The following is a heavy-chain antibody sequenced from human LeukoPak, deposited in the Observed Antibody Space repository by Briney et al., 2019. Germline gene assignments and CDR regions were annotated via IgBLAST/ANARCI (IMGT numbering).Heavy chain of an antibody. J-gene: IGHJ5*02. CDR2: ITPVSDLA. CDR3: VSLWFDP. CDR1: GVIFSSYT. V-gene: IGHV1-69*02. Sequence: SVKVSCKASGVIFSSYTFSWVRQAPGQGLEWMGKITPVSDLAHYAQKFQGRVTFTADTHTGTTYMELRSLRSEDTAVYYCVSLWFDPWGQGTLVTVSS.